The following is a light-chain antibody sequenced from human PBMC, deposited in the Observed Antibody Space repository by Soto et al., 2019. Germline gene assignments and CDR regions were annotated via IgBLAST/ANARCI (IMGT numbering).Light chain of an antibody. Sequence: QSVLTQPPSVSAAPGQKVTISCSGSSSNIGNNYVSWYQQLPGTAPKLLIYDNNKRPSGIPDRFSGSKSGTSATLGITGLQTGDEADYYCGTWDSGLYVVGTGTKLAVL. CDR2: DNN. V-gene: IGLV1-51*01. CDR1: SSNIGNNY. J-gene: IGLJ1*01. CDR3: GTWDSGLYV.